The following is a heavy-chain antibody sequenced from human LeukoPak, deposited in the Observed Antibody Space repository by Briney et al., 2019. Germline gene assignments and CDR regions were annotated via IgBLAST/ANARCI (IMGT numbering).Heavy chain of an antibody. CDR1: GFTFSSYA. D-gene: IGHD3-9*01. CDR2: ISYDGSNK. V-gene: IGHV3-30*04. CDR3: AKAFYYDILTGNDFDI. Sequence: GGSLRLSCAASGFTFSSYAMHWVRQAPGKGLEWVAVISYDGSNKYYADSVKGRFTISRDNSKNTLYLQMSSLRAEDTAVYYCAKAFYYDILTGNDFDIWGQGTMVTVSS. J-gene: IGHJ3*02.